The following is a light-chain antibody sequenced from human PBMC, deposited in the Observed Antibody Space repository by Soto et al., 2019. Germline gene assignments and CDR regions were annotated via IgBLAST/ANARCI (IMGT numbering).Light chain of an antibody. CDR2: TNN. V-gene: IGLV1-47*02. CDR1: RPSIGSNH. J-gene: IGLJ2*01. Sequence: QSVLTQPPSASETPGQRVTISCSGSRPSIGSNHVYWYQQLPGMAPKLLIYTNNQRPSGVPDRFSASKSGTSASLAISGLRSEDEADYYYAAWHDSLSGVIFGGGTQLTVL. CDR3: AAWHDSLSGVI.